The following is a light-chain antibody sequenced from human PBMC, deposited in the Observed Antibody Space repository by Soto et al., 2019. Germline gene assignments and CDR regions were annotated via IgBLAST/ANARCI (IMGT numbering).Light chain of an antibody. CDR1: SSDVGGYNY. CDR2: DVS. V-gene: IGLV2-11*01. Sequence: QSVLTQPRSVSGSPGQSVTISCTGTSSDVGGYNYVSWYQQHPGKAPKLMIYDVSKRPSGVPDRFSGSKSGNTGSLTISGLQAEDEADYYCCSYAGSYTFVVFGGGTKLTVL. CDR3: CSYAGSYTFVV. J-gene: IGLJ2*01.